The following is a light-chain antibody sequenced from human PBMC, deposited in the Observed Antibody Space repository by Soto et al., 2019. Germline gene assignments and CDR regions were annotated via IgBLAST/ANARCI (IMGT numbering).Light chain of an antibody. V-gene: IGKV1-9*01. CDR2: GTF. J-gene: IGKJ3*01. CDR1: QDIKTY. Sequence: IQLTQSPSSLSASVGDRVSITCRASQDIKTYLAWYQQKQGKAPKLLISGTFTLQSGVPSRFNGSGSRTDFTLTISRLQPEDFATYYCQHLNNYPPFTFGPGTKV. CDR3: QHLNNYPPFT.